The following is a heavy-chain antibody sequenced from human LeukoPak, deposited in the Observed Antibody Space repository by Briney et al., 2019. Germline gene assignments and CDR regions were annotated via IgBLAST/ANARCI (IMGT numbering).Heavy chain of an antibody. Sequence: GESLKISCKGSGYSFTSYWIGWVRQMPGKGLEWMGIIYPGDSDTRYSPSFQGQVTISADKSISTAYLQWSSLKASDTAMYYCARHAYGSGSYYNGDYWGQGTLVTVSS. V-gene: IGHV5-51*01. J-gene: IGHJ4*02. CDR2: IYPGDSDT. CDR1: GYSFTSYW. CDR3: ARHAYGSGSYYNGDY. D-gene: IGHD3-10*01.